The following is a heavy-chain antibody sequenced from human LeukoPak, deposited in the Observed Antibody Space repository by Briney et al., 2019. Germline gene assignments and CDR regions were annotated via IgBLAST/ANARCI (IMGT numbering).Heavy chain of an antibody. D-gene: IGHD3-10*01. J-gene: IGHJ4*02. V-gene: IGHV1-8*01. CDR2: MNPNSGNT. Sequence: ASVKVSCKASGYTFTSYDINWVRQATGQGLEWMGWMNPNSGNTGYAQKFQGRVTMTRNTSISTAYMELSSLRAEDTAVYYCAKVFRGVRGVIGLSDYWGQGTLVTVSS. CDR1: GYTFTSYD. CDR3: AKVFRGVRGVIGLSDY.